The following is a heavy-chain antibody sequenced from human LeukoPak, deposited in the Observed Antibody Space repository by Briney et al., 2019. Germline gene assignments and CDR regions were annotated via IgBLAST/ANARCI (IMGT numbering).Heavy chain of an antibody. CDR3: ADNLSR. CDR1: GFTFSSYS. Sequence: PGGSLRLSCAASGFTFSSYSMNWVRQPPGKGLEWISYIDRSSNTIYYADSVKGRFTISRDSAKNSLYLQMSSLRAEDTAVYFCADNLSRWGQGTLVTVSS. J-gene: IGHJ4*02. CDR2: IDRSSNTI. V-gene: IGHV3-48*04. D-gene: IGHD1-1*01.